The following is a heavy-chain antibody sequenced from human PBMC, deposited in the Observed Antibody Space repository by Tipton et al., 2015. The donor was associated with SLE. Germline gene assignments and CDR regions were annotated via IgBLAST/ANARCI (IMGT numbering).Heavy chain of an antibody. CDR1: GYSFTSYW. J-gene: IGHJ3*02. CDR3: ARRYCSGGSCYSAFDI. D-gene: IGHD2-15*01. CDR2: IYPGDSDT. Sequence: QLVQSGAEVKKPGESLKISCRGSGYSFTSYWIGWVRQMPGKGLEWMGIIYPGDSDTRYSPSFQGQVTISADKSISTAYLQWSSLKASDTAMYYCARRYCSGGSCYSAFDIWGQGTMVTVSS. V-gene: IGHV5-51*03.